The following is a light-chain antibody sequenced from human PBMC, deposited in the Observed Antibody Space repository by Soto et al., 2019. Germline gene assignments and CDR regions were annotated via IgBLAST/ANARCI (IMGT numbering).Light chain of an antibody. V-gene: IGKV3-20*01. CDR3: QQYGISPYT. CDR1: QSVGSTY. CDR2: GAS. J-gene: IGKJ2*01. Sequence: EIVLTQSPGTLSLSPGERATLSCRASQSVGSTYLAWYQQKPGQAPRLLIYGASSRASGIPDRFSGSGSGTDFTLTISRLEPEDSAVYYCQQYGISPYTFGQGTKLEIK.